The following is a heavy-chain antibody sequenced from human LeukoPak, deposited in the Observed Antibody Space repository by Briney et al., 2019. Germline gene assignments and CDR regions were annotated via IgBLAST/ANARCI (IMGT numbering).Heavy chain of an antibody. CDR3: ARDSSGWYYFDY. D-gene: IGHD6-19*01. Sequence: GGSLRLSCVASGFTFSSYAMSWVRQAPGKGLEWVSAISGSGGSTYYADSVKGRFTISRDNSKNTLYLQMNSLRAEDTAVYYCARDSSGWYYFDYWGQGTLVTVSS. V-gene: IGHV3-23*01. CDR2: ISGSGGST. J-gene: IGHJ4*02. CDR1: GFTFSSYA.